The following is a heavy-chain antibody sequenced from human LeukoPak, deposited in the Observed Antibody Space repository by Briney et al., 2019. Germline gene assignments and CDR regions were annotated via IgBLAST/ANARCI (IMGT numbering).Heavy chain of an antibody. CDR3: GRVYYDSSGPGVFDI. D-gene: IGHD3-22*01. CDR1: GFTFSSYW. Sequence: GGSLRLSCAASGFTFSSYWMSWVRQAPGKGLEWVANIKQDGSEKYYVDSVKGRFTISRDNAKNSLYLQMNSLRAEDTAVYYCGRVYYDSSGPGVFDIGAKGKMVTVFS. CDR2: IKQDGSEK. J-gene: IGHJ3*02. V-gene: IGHV3-7*01.